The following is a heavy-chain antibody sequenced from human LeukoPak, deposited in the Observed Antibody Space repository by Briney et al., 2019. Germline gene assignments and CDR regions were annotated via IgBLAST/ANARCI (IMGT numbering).Heavy chain of an antibody. J-gene: IGHJ4*02. CDR2: INHSGST. D-gene: IGHD3-9*01. CDR1: GGSFSGYY. V-gene: IGHV4-34*01. Sequence: KPSETLSLTCAVYGGSFSGYYWSWIRQPPGKGLEWIGEINHSGSTNYNPSIKSRVTISVDTSKNQFSLKLSSVTAADTAVYYCARVTPGLRYFGYWGQGTLVTVSS. CDR3: ARVTPGLRYFGY.